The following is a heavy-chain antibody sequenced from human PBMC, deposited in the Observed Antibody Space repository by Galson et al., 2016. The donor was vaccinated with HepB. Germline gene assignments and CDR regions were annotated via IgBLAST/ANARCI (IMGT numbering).Heavy chain of an antibody. V-gene: IGHV1-2*04. J-gene: IGHJ6*02. CDR1: GYTFTGHY. CDR2: ININSGDT. Sequence: SVKVSCKASGYTFTGHYMHWVRQAPGQGLEWVGRININSGDTVHAQNFQGWVTMTRDTSISTAYMELKRLRSDDTAVYYCARGDYYYGMDVWGQGTTVTVSS. CDR3: ARGDYYYGMDV.